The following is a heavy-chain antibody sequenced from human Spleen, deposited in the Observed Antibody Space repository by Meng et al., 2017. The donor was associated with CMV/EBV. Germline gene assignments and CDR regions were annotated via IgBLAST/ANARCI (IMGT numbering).Heavy chain of an antibody. CDR2: IYKSGTT. Sequence: TCAVTGGSIKSGGYYWNWIRQTTGKGLEWIEYIYKSGTTYYNPSLKSRVTISVDTSKNQFSLKLTSVTAADTAVYYCASDYGSGAADYWDQGTLVTVSS. CDR1: GGSIKSGGYY. V-gene: IGHV4-30-4*01. D-gene: IGHD3-10*01. CDR3: ASDYGSGAADY. J-gene: IGHJ4*02.